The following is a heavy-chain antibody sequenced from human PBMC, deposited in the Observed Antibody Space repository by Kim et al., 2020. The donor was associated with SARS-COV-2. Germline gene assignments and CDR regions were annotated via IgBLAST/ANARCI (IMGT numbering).Heavy chain of an antibody. D-gene: IGHD3-22*01. CDR2: MNPNSGNT. Sequence: ASVKVSCKASGYTFTSYDINWVRQATGQGLEWMGWMNPNSGNTDYAQKFQGRVTMTRNTSISTAYMEMSRLRSEDTAVYYCARGLLRTMIVVVITTYYYYGMDVWGQGTTVTVAS. CDR3: ARGLLRTMIVVVITTYYYYGMDV. V-gene: IGHV1-8*02. J-gene: IGHJ6*02. CDR1: GYTFTSYD.